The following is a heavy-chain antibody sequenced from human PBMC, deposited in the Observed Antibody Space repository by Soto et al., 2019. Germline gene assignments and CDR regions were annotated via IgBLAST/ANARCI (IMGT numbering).Heavy chain of an antibody. CDR3: TRDGEKQMFLSPLAD. Sequence: QVQFVQSGAVVKRPGSSVTVSCKTSGDTFSKFAFSWVRQAPGQGLEWLGGIIPFLRTPSYAQPFRGRVTIIADESTNSVFLELSSLTRDDTAIYFCTRDGEKQMFLSPLADWGQGTLITVSS. J-gene: IGHJ4*02. V-gene: IGHV1-69*01. D-gene: IGHD2-21*01. CDR1: GDTFSKFA. CDR2: IIPFLRTP.